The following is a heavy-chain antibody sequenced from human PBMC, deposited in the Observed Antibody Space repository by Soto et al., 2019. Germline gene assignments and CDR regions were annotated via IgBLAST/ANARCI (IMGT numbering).Heavy chain of an antibody. CDR3: ARRGGSYTNYAITYFDS. D-gene: IGHD4-4*01. CDR1: GDSMSSSTW. Sequence: SETLSLTCVVSGDSMSSSTWWSWVRQPPGKGLEWVGEIYHNGNTNYNPSLNSRAATSLDKSKNQFSLSLSYVTAADTAVYYCARRGGSYTNYAITYFDSWGQGILVTVS. CDR2: IYHNGNT. J-gene: IGHJ4*02. V-gene: IGHV4-4*02.